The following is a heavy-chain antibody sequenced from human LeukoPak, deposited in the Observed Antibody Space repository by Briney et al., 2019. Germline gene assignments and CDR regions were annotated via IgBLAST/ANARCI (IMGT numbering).Heavy chain of an antibody. D-gene: IGHD5-18*01. CDR1: GLTVNNNY. CDR2: LYIGGNT. CDR3: MTAAGYNFGQY. Sequence: PGGSLRLSCAASGLTVNNNYMNWVRQAPGKGLGWVSALYIGGNTYYADSVRGRFTIPRDNSKNTLYLQMNSLRAEDTAIYYCMTAAGYNFGQYWGQGTLVTVSS. V-gene: IGHV3-53*01. J-gene: IGHJ4*02.